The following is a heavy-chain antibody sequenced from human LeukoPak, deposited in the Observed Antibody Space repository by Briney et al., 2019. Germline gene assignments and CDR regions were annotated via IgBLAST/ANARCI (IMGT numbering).Heavy chain of an antibody. CDR1: GFTFSSFG. D-gene: IGHD5-12*01. Sequence: GGSLRLSCAASGFTFSSFGMHWVRQTPGKRLEWVAFIRYDGSTKHYADSVKGRFTISRDNSKNTLYLQMNSLRAEDTAVYYCARGPSGYHNTGGQGTLVTVSS. J-gene: IGHJ4*02. V-gene: IGHV3-30*02. CDR2: IRYDGSTK. CDR3: ARGPSGYHNT.